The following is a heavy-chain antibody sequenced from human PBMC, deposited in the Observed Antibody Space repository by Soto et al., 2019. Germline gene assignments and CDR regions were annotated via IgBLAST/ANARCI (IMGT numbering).Heavy chain of an antibody. D-gene: IGHD6-19*01. CDR3: ARLYEVAGWIAFAI. Sequence: GAPVEVSCGGSGYTFTGYYMEWVRQAHGQGLEWMGWINPNSGGTNYAQKFQGWVTMTRDTSISTAYMELSRLRSDDTAVYYCARLYEVAGWIAFAIWGQETMVTVSS. V-gene: IGHV1-2*04. J-gene: IGHJ3*02. CDR2: INPNSGGT. CDR1: GYTFTGYY.